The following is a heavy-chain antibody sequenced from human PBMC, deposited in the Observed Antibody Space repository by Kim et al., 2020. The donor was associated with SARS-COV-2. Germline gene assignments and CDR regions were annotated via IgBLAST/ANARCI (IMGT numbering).Heavy chain of an antibody. Sequence: ASVKVSCKASGYTFTSYYMHWVRQAPGQGLEWMGIINPSGGSTSYAQKFQGRVTMTRDTSTSTVYMELSSLRSEDTAVYYCARDPGANPYYYYGMDVWGQGTTVTVSS. V-gene: IGHV1-46*01. J-gene: IGHJ6*02. CDR1: GYTFTSYY. CDR3: ARDPGANPYYYYGMDV. D-gene: IGHD1-26*01. CDR2: INPSGGST.